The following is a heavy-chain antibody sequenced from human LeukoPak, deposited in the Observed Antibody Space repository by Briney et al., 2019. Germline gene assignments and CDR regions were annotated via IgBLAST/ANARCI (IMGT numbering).Heavy chain of an antibody. CDR2: IRSKAYGGTT. CDR1: GFIFGDFV. Sequence: GGSLRLSCTASGFIFGDFVMTWVRQAPGKGLEWVGFIRSKAYGGTTEYAASVKGRFTISRDDSKSIAYLQMNSLKTEDTAVYYCTREFIDRGFVLYYFMDVWGKGTTVTVSS. V-gene: IGHV3-49*04. J-gene: IGHJ6*03. D-gene: IGHD3-16*01. CDR3: TREFIDRGFVLYYFMDV.